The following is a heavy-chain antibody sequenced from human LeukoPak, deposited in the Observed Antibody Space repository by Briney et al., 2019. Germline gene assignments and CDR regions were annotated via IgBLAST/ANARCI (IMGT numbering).Heavy chain of an antibody. V-gene: IGHV4-59*01. J-gene: IGHJ4*02. CDR1: GGSISSYY. D-gene: IGHD4-11*01. CDR2: ICYSGST. Sequence: SETLSLTCTVSGGSISSYYWSWIRQPPGKGLEWIGYICYSGSTNYNPSLKSRVTISVDTSKNQFSLKLSSVTAADTAVYYCARHNYVLRFDYWGQGTLVTVSS. CDR3: ARHNYVLRFDY.